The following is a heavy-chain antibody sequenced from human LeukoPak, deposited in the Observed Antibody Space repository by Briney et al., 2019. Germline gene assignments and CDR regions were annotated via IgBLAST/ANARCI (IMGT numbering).Heavy chain of an antibody. Sequence: GGSLRLSCAASGFTLSSNYMSWVRQAPGKGLEWVSVIYSGGSTYYADSVKGRFTISRDNAKNSLYLQMNSLRAEDTAVYYCAGDLRPARPYYYNYGMDVGGQGTTVTVSS. CDR1: GFTLSSNY. V-gene: IGHV3-53*01. CDR3: AGDLRPARPYYYNYGMDV. J-gene: IGHJ6*02. D-gene: IGHD6-6*01. CDR2: IYSGGST.